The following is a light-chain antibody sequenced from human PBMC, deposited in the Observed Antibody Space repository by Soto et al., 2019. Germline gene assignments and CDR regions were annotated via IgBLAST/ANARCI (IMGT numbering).Light chain of an antibody. CDR2: GAS. CDR3: QQYGSSPPWFT. CDR1: QSVTNQ. J-gene: IGKJ3*01. Sequence: EIVMTQSPSTLSVSPGERATLSCRASQSVTNQLAWYQQKPGQAPRLIIHGASSRATGIPARFSGSGPGTEFTLTITSLQSEDYAVYYCQQYGSSPPWFTFGPGTKVDIK. V-gene: IGKV3-15*01.